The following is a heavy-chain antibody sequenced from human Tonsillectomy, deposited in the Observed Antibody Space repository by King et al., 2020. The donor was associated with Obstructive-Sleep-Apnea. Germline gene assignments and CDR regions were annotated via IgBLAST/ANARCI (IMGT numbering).Heavy chain of an antibody. Sequence: VQLVESGGGLVQPGGYLRLSCEASGFTVSSNYMSWVRQAPGKGLEWVAVIYSGGSTYYANSAKGRLTISRDKSKNTLYVQMNSLRVEDTAVYFCARDSPLITGGLYYYGMDVWGQGTTVTVSS. CDR2: IYSGGST. J-gene: IGHJ6*02. V-gene: IGHV3-66*01. CDR3: ARDSPLITGGLYYYGMDV. CDR1: GFTVSSNY. D-gene: IGHD3-16*01.